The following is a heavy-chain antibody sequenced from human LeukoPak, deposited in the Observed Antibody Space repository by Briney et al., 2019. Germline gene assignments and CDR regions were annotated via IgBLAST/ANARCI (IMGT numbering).Heavy chain of an antibody. CDR3: ARDRWAMGYYYYMDV. J-gene: IGHJ6*03. Sequence: PPETLSLTCTVSGGSISSYYWGWIRQPPGKGLEWIGYIYYSGSTNYNPSLKSRVTISVDTSKNQFSLKLSSVTAADTAVYYCARDRWAMGYYYYMDVWGKGTTVTVSS. D-gene: IGHD5-18*01. V-gene: IGHV4-59*01. CDR2: IYYSGST. CDR1: GGSISSYY.